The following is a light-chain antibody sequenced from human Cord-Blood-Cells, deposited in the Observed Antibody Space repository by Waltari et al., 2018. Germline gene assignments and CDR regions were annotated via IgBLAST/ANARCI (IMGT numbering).Light chain of an antibody. CDR2: EGS. CDR3: CSYAGSSTWV. V-gene: IGLV2-23*01. Sequence: QSAMTQPASVSGSPGQSITISCTGTSSDVGRYNLVSWYQQHPGKAPKLMIYEGSKRPSGVSDRFSCPKSGNTASLSVSVLQAEDEADYYCCSYAGSSTWVFGGGTKLTVL. CDR1: SSDVGRYNL. J-gene: IGLJ3*02.